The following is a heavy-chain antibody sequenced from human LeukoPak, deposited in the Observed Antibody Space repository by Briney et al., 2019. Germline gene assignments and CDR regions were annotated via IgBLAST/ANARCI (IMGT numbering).Heavy chain of an antibody. CDR1: GFTFSSYG. J-gene: IGHJ4*02. D-gene: IGHD6-13*01. CDR2: ISYDGSNK. CDR3: AKAGSSAFLLDY. V-gene: IGHV3-30*18. Sequence: PGRSLRLSCAASGFTFSSYGMHWVRQAPGKGLEWVAVISYDGSNKYYADSVKGRFTISRDNSKNTLYLQMNSLRAEDTAVYYCAKAGSSAFLLDYWGQGTLVTVSS.